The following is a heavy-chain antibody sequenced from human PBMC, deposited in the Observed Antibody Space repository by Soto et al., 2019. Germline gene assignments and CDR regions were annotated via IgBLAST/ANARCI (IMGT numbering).Heavy chain of an antibody. CDR1: GFTFSSYG. Sequence: GGSLRLSCAASGFTFSSYGMHRVRQAPGKGLEWVAVISCDGGNKYYADSVKGRFTISRDNSKNTLYLQMNSLRAEDTAVYYCAKVVTMIVVAPDFDYWGQGTQVTVSS. J-gene: IGHJ4*02. CDR2: ISCDGGNK. V-gene: IGHV3-30*18. CDR3: AKVVTMIVVAPDFDY. D-gene: IGHD3-22*01.